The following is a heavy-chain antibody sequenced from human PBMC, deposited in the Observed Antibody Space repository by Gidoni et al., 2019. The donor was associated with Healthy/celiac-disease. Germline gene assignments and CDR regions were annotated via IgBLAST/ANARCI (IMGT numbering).Heavy chain of an antibody. CDR3: ARIVRSYGRNWYFDL. CDR2: INHSGST. CDR1: GGSFSGYY. D-gene: IGHD1-26*01. J-gene: IGHJ2*01. V-gene: IGHV4-34*01. Sequence: QVQLQQWGAGLLKPSETLSLTCAVYGGSFSGYYWSWIRQPPGKGLEWIGEINHSGSTNYNPSLKSRVTISVDTSKNQFSLKLSSVTAADTAVYYCARIVRSYGRNWYFDLWGRGTLVTVSS.